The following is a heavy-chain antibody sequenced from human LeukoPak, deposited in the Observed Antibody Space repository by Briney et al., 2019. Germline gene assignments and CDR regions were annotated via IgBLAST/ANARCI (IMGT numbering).Heavy chain of an antibody. J-gene: IGHJ5*02. CDR2: IIPIFGTA. V-gene: IGHV1-69*06. Sequence: ASVTVSCKASGGTFSSYAISRVRQAPGQGLEWMGSIIPIFGTANYAQKFQGRVTITADKSTSTAYMELSSLRSEDTAVYYCARTNSITIFGVVTRRNGWFHLWGQGTLVTVSS. CDR3: ARTNSITIFGVVTRRNGWFHL. D-gene: IGHD3-3*01. CDR1: GGTFSSYA.